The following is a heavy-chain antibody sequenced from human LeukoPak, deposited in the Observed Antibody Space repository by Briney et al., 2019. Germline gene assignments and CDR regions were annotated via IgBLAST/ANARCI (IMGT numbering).Heavy chain of an antibody. Sequence: ASVKVSCKASGYTFTGYYMQWVRQAPGQGLEWMGWIHPSSGDINYSQKFQGRVTMTRDTSISTAYMELSRLTSDDTAVYYCARVRGYDYVWGSCPYWGQGTLVTVS. CDR2: IHPSSGDI. CDR1: GYTFTGYY. D-gene: IGHD3-16*01. J-gene: IGHJ4*02. CDR3: ARVRGYDYVWGSCPY. V-gene: IGHV1-2*02.